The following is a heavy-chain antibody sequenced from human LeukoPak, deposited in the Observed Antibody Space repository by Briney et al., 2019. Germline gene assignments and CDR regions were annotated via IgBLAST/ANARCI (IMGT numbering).Heavy chain of an antibody. D-gene: IGHD4-17*01. V-gene: IGHV3-74*01. CDR1: GFTFSSYW. Sequence: GGFLRLSCAASGFTFSSYWMHWVRQAPGKGLVWVSRINSDGSSTSYADSVKGRFTISRDNAKNTLYLQMNSLRAEDTAVYYCARDPLNGDPYFDYWGQGTLVTVSS. CDR3: ARDPLNGDPYFDY. CDR2: INSDGSST. J-gene: IGHJ4*02.